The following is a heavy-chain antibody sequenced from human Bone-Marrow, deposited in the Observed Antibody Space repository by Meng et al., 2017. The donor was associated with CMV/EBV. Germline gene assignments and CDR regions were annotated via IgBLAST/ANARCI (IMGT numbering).Heavy chain of an antibody. V-gene: IGHV1-2*02. D-gene: IGHD3-16*01. CDR3: ARQDRRGTYGMDV. CDR2: INPDSGSP. CDR1: GYTFTAYY. Sequence: ASVKVSCKASGYTFTAYYIHWVRQAPGQGLEWMGWINPDSGSPNYAQKFQGRVTMTRDTSIRTAYMDLSRLRSDDTAVYYCARQDRRGTYGMDVWGQGTTVTVPS. J-gene: IGHJ6*02.